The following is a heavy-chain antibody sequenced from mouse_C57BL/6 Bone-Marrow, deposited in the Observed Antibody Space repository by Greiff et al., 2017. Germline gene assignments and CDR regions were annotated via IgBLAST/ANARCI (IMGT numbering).Heavy chain of an antibody. V-gene: IGHV2-2*01. CDR1: GFSLTSYG. J-gene: IGHJ4*01. D-gene: IGHD4-1*01. Sequence: VMLVESGPGLVQPSQSLSITCTASGFSLTSYGVHWVRQSPGKGLEWLGVIWSGGSTDYNAAFISRLSISKDNSKSQVFFKMDRLQADDTAIYYCARKGANWDGGYAMDYWGQGTSVTVSS. CDR3: ARKGANWDGGYAMDY. CDR2: IWSGGST.